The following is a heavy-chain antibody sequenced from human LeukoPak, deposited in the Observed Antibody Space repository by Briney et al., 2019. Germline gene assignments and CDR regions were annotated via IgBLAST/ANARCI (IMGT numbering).Heavy chain of an antibody. CDR3: ARSGYSSTWYLQNFKLDY. J-gene: IGHJ4*02. CDR2: ISTSRSYI. CDR1: GFTFRSYS. V-gene: IGHV3-21*01. D-gene: IGHD2-2*01. Sequence: PGGSLRLSCAASGFTFRSYSMNWVRQAPGKGLEWVSSISTSRSYIYYADSVKGRFTISRDNAKNSLYLQVNSLRAEDTAVYFCARSGYSSTWYLQNFKLDYWGQGTLVTVSS.